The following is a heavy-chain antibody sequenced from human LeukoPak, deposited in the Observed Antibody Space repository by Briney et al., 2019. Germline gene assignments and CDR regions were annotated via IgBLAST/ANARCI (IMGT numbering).Heavy chain of an antibody. CDR1: GYTFTSYG. V-gene: IGHV1-18*01. Sequence: GASVKVSCKASGYTFTSYGISWVRQAPGQGLEWMGWISAYNGNTNYAQKLQGRVTMTTDTSTSTAYMELRSLRSDDTAVYYCARDVLWFGELFGGDAFDIWGQGTMVTVSS. CDR3: ARDVLWFGELFGGDAFDI. D-gene: IGHD3-10*01. J-gene: IGHJ3*02. CDR2: ISAYNGNT.